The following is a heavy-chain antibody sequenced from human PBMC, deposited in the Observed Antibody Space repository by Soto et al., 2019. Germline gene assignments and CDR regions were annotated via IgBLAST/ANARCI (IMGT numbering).Heavy chain of an antibody. V-gene: IGHV5-51*01. Sequence: PRDSLNISGQASGYGFTNSSIGWVRQVPGRGLEWVGIIYPGYSDIRYRPSFQGRVTISADKSVNTAYLQCSSLRASDPAIYYCERPPRSGTLFANCGQGTPVTVSS. D-gene: IGHD2-15*01. CDR3: ERPPRSGTLFAN. CDR2: IYPGYSDI. CDR1: GYGFTNSS. J-gene: IGHJ4*02.